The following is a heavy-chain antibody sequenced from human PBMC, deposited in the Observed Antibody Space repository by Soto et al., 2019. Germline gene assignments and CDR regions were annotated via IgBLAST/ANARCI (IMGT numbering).Heavy chain of an antibody. J-gene: IGHJ4*02. Sequence: QVQLVKSGGGAVQPGESLTLSCVASGFDFTYYAMHWVRQAPGKGLESVAVMSSDGLKIHHTDSVKGRFTISRENSKNTLYLQMNSLRKEDKAVYFCAEDEGVGGTLGLFDYWGQGTLVSVSS. CDR2: MSSDGLKI. D-gene: IGHD1-26*01. V-gene: IGHV3-30*18. CDR1: GFDFTYYA. CDR3: AEDEGVGGTLGLFDY.